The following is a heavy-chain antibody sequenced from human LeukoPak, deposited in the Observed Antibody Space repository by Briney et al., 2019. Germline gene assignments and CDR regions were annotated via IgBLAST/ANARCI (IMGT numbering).Heavy chain of an antibody. Sequence: SETLSLTCTVSGYSISSGYYWDWIRQPPGKGLEWIGSIYHSGRTYYNPSLKSRVTISVDTSKNQSSLKLSSVAAADTAVYYCARQYSDILTGYHRGELYWYFDLWGRGTLVTVSS. D-gene: IGHD3-9*01. J-gene: IGHJ2*01. CDR3: ARQYSDILTGYHRGELYWYFDL. V-gene: IGHV4-38-2*02. CDR1: GYSISSGYY. CDR2: IYHSGRT.